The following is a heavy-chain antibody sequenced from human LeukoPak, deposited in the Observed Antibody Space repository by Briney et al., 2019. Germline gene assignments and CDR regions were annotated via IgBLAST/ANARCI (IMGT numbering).Heavy chain of an antibody. CDR1: GFTVSSNY. CDR3: AKYVFSYGSGSYLAH. J-gene: IGHJ4*02. V-gene: IGHV3-66*01. D-gene: IGHD3-10*01. Sequence: PGGSLRLSCAASGFTVSSNYMSWVRQAPGKGLEWVSIIYSGGSTYYADSVKGRFTISRDNSKNTLYLQMNSLRAEDTAVYYCAKYVFSYGSGSYLAHWGQGTLVTVSS. CDR2: IYSGGST.